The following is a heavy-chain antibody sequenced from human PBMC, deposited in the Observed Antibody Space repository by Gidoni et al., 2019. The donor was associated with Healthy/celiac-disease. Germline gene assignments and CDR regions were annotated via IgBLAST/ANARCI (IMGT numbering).Heavy chain of an antibody. CDR1: GFTFSSYE. J-gene: IGHJ6*02. V-gene: IGHV3-48*03. CDR2: ISSSGSTI. D-gene: IGHD3-3*01. CDR3: ARSYYDFWSGYYYGMDV. Sequence: EVQLVESGGGLVQPGGSLRLSCAASGFTFSSYEMNWVRQAPGKGLEWVSYISSSGSTIYYADSVKGRFTISRDNAKNSLYLQMNSLRAEDTAVYYCARSYYDFWSGYYYGMDVWGQGTTVTVSS.